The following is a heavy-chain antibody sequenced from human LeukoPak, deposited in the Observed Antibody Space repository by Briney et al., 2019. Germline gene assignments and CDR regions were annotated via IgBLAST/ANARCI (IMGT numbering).Heavy chain of an antibody. V-gene: IGHV3-7*01. CDR2: IRKRGIET. CDR1: GFTFSSYS. J-gene: IGHJ4*02. D-gene: IGHD2-15*01. Sequence: GGSLRLSCAASGFTFSSYSMNWVRQAPGKGLEWAAFIRKRGIETNYVDSVKGRFTITRDNARNSLFLQMNSLRAEDTAVYYCAREDGYCSGGNCYSYFVSWGQGTLVTVSS. CDR3: AREDGYCSGGNCYSYFVS.